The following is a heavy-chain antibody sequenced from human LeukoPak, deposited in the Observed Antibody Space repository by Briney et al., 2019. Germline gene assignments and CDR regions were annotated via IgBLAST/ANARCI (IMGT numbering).Heavy chain of an antibody. J-gene: IGHJ4*02. CDR1: GFTFSSSS. Sequence: GGSLRLSCAASGFTFSSSSMTWVRQAPGKGLEWVANIKQDGGDKFYVDSVKGRFTISRDNAKNSLFLQMNSLRAEDMAVYYCARVRGGYYFDYWGQGTLVTVSS. CDR3: ARVRGGYYFDY. V-gene: IGHV3-7*05. CDR2: IKQDGGDK. D-gene: IGHD2-15*01.